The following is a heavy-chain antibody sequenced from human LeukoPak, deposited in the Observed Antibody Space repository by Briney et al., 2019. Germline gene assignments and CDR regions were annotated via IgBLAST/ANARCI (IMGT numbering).Heavy chain of an antibody. CDR1: GFTFDDYA. J-gene: IGHJ1*01. CDR2: ISWNSGSI. CDR3: AKDLAVAGDS. V-gene: IGHV3-9*01. D-gene: IGHD6-19*01. Sequence: PGGSLRLSCAASGFTFDDYAMHWVRQAPGKGLEWVSGISWNSGSIGYADSVKGRFTISRDNAKNSLYLQMNSLRAEDTALYYCAKDLAVAGDSWGQGTLVTVSS.